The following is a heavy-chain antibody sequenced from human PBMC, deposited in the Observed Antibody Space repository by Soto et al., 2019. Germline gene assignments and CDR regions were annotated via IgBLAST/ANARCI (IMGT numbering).Heavy chain of an antibody. CDR2: IYHSGST. Sequence: QLQLQESGSGLVKPSQTLSLTCAVSGGSISSGGYSWSWIRQPPGKGLEWIGYIYHSGSTYYNPSHRSRAAMTVDRSTTQLSLKLSPVTAADTAVYHCARGGRTVTPFDYWGQGTLVTVSS. J-gene: IGHJ4*02. CDR1: GGSISSGGYS. V-gene: IGHV4-30-2*01. D-gene: IGHD4-17*01. CDR3: ARGGRTVTPFDY.